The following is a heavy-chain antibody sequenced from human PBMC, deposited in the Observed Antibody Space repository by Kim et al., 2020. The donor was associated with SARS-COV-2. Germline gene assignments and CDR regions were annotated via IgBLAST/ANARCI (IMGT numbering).Heavy chain of an antibody. D-gene: IGHD1-26*01. V-gene: IGHV3-9*01. CDR3: AKDTRLGEWELHGAFDI. J-gene: IGHJ3*02. CDR1: GFTFDDYA. CDR2: ISWNSGSI. Sequence: GGSLRLSCAASGFTFDDYAMHWVRQAPGKGLEWVSGISWNSGSIGYADSVKGRFTISRDNAKNSLYLQMNSLRAEDTALYYCAKDTRLGEWELHGAFDIWGQGTMVTVSS.